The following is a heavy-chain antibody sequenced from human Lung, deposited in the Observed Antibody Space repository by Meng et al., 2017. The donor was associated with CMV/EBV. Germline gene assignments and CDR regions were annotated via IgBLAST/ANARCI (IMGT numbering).Heavy chain of an antibody. V-gene: IGHV1-69*05. CDR3: ATYSSSDTGFDN. CDR1: GDPFTKYV. D-gene: IGHD6-6*01. CDR2: IIPLVGSA. Sequence: TGYGDPFTKYVINEVRQARGQGLEWMGMIIPLVGSADYAQKFQGRVTITTDESTTTAYMELNSLRSEDTAVFFCATYSSSDTGFDNWGQGTLVTVSS. J-gene: IGHJ4*02.